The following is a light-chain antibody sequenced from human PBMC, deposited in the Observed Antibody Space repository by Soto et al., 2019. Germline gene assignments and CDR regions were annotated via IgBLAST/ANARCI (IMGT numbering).Light chain of an antibody. CDR1: QSISNW. CDR3: QQYNSLWT. CDR2: KAS. Sequence: DIQMTQSPSTLSASVGDRVTITCRASQSISNWLAWYQQKPGKAPKVLIYKASSLESGVPSRFSGSGSGTEFTLTISSLQPDDFATYYCQQYNSLWTFGQGTKVESK. J-gene: IGKJ1*01. V-gene: IGKV1-5*03.